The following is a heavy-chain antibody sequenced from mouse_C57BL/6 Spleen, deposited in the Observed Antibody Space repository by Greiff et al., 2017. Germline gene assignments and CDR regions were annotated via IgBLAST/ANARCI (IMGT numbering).Heavy chain of an antibody. CDR3: ARRKPPYAMDY. CDR1: GYTFTDYY. Sequence: QVQLQQSGAELVRPGASVKLSCKASGYTFTDYYINWVKQRPGQGLEWIARIYPGSGNTYYNEQFKGKVTLTAEKSSSTAYMQLSSLTSEDSTVYFCARRKPPYAMDYWGQGTSVTVSS. J-gene: IGHJ4*01. CDR2: IYPGSGNT. V-gene: IGHV1-76*01.